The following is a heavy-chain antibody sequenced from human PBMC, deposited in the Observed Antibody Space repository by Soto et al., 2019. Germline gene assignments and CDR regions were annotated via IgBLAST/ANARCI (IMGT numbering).Heavy chain of an antibody. J-gene: IGHJ5*02. Sequence: PGGSLRLSCAASASTFPTYGVSWVRQAPGKGLEWVSTITITGGSAYYAESVRGRFTISRDRSNYTVSLLLNSLRAEDTAIYYCEKPRTPEGWIDTWGQGTLVTVSS. CDR3: EKPRTPEGWIDT. CDR2: ITITGGSA. V-gene: IGHV3-23*05. D-gene: IGHD1-7*01. CDR1: ASTFPTYG.